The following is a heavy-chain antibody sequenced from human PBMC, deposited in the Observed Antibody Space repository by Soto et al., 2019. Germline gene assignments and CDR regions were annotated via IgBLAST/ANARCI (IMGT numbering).Heavy chain of an antibody. CDR3: ARGLGSSSWYGCNY. CDR2: ISAYKGNT. Sequence: ASMKDSCKASGYTFTSYGISWVRQAPGQGLEWMGWISAYKGNTNCAQKLQGRVRMTTDTSTSTAYMELRSLRSDDTAVYYCARGLGSSSWYGCNYWGQGTLVTVSS. D-gene: IGHD6-13*01. V-gene: IGHV1-18*01. J-gene: IGHJ4*02. CDR1: GYTFTSYG.